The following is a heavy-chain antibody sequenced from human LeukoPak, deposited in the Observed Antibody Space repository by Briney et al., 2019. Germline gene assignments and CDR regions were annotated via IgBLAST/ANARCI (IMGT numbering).Heavy chain of an antibody. Sequence: SETLSLTCSVSGGSMFSYYWSWFRQPPGKGLEWVGYIYYTGSTNYNPSLKSRVTISLDTSRKQFSLKLSSVTAADTAVYYCASSYMGMTTINFDSWGQGTLVTVSS. D-gene: IGHD3-9*01. CDR3: ASSYMGMTTINFDS. CDR2: IYYTGST. CDR1: GGSMFSYY. J-gene: IGHJ4*02. V-gene: IGHV4-59*01.